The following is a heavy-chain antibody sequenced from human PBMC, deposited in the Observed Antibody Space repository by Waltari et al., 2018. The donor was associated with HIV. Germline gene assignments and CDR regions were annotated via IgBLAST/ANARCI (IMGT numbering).Heavy chain of an antibody. Sequence: QVQLVQSGAEVKKPGASVKVSCKASGYTFTSYDINWVRQATGQGLEWMGWVNPNSGDTGYAQKCQGRITMTSNTSISTVYMELSSLTSEGTAVYYCVRAAIYSRGCFDYWGQGTLVTVSS. CDR2: VNPNSGDT. V-gene: IGHV1-8*01. CDR3: VRAAIYSRGCFDY. CDR1: GYTFTSYD. J-gene: IGHJ4*02. D-gene: IGHD6-19*01.